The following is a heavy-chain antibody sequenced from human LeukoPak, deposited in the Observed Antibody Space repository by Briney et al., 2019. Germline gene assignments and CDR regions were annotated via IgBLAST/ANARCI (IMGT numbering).Heavy chain of an antibody. D-gene: IGHD6-19*01. V-gene: IGHV3-73*01. CDR1: GFIFSGSA. CDR3: SRLSVAGNLDY. Sequence: PGGSLRLSCAASGFIFSGSAMHWVRQASGKGLEWVGRIRSKPDSYATEYAASVKGRFTISRDDSKNTAYLQTNSLKTEDTAVYYCSRLSVAGNLDYWGQGTLVTVSS. CDR2: IRSKPDSYAT. J-gene: IGHJ4*02.